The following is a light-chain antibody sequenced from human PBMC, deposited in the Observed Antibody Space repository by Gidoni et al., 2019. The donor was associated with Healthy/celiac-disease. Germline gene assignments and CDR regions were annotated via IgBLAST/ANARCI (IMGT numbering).Light chain of an antibody. J-gene: IGKJ2*01. Sequence: EVVLTQSPGTLALSPGGRANLSCRASQSVSSSYLAWYQQKPGQAPRLLIYGASSRATGIPDRFSGSGSGTDFTLTISRLEPEDFAVYYCQQYGSSPYTFGQETKLEIK. CDR3: QQYGSSPYT. CDR2: GAS. V-gene: IGKV3-20*01. CDR1: QSVSSSY.